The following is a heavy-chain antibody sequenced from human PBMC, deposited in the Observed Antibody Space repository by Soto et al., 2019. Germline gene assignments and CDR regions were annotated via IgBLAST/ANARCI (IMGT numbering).Heavy chain of an antibody. J-gene: IGHJ4*02. V-gene: IGHV5-51*01. CDR3: GRPVVRGYSAYDHPFDY. Sequence: PGESLKISCNASGYSFTNYWIGWLRQTPGKGLEWMGIIYPGDSETKYSPAFQAQVTISVDKSISTAYLQWSSLKASDTAIYYCGRPVVRGYSAYDHPFDYWGQGTLVTV. D-gene: IGHD5-12*01. CDR1: GYSFTNYW. CDR2: IYPGDSET.